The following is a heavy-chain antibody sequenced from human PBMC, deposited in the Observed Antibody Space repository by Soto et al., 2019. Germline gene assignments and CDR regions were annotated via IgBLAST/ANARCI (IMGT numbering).Heavy chain of an antibody. J-gene: IGHJ4*02. Sequence: QLQLQESGPGLVKPSETLSLTCTVSGASISSPSYYWGWIRQSPGKGLEWIGSIYYSGTTHYNPSLKSRVTVSVDTSNMQFSLSLSSVTAADTATYYCVRQPNRPMGGDDWGQGTLVTVSS. CDR2: IYYSGTT. V-gene: IGHV4-39*01. D-gene: IGHD2-15*01. CDR1: GASISSPSYY. CDR3: VRQPNRPMGGDD.